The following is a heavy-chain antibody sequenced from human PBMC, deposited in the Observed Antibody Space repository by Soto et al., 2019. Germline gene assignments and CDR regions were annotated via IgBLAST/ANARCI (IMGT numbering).Heavy chain of an antibody. CDR2: ISNGGDVI. Sequence: PGGSLRLSCAASGFTFSDYYMSWIRQVPGKGLERVSYISNGGDVIHYADSVKGRFTISRDNVDNSLYLQMNSLRVEDTAVYYCAKENWYPDLWGRGTLVTVSS. J-gene: IGHJ2*01. V-gene: IGHV3-11*01. CDR3: AKENWYPDL. CDR1: GFTFSDYY.